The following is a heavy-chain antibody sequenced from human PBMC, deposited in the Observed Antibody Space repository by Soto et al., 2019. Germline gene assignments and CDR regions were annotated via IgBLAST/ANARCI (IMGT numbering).Heavy chain of an antibody. J-gene: IGHJ6*02. CDR1: GGTFSSYA. D-gene: IGHD5-18*01. V-gene: IGHV1-69*12. Sequence: QVQVVQSGAEVKKPGSSVKVSCKISGGTFSSYAISWVRQAPGQGLEWMGGIIPMVGTAANYAEKFQGRVTITADDSTTTAYMELSSLTSEDTDVYYCATTYSYRHGGASYFYGMDVWGQGPPVTVSS. CDR3: ATTYSYRHGGASYFYGMDV. CDR2: IIPMVGTAA.